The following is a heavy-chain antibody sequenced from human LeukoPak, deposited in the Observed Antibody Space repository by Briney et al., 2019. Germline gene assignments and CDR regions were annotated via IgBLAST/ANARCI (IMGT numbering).Heavy chain of an antibody. J-gene: IGHJ5*02. Sequence: GGSLRLSCAASGFTFDDYAMHWVRQAPGKGLVWVSHINSDGSSRSYADSVKGRFTISRDNAKNTLYLQMNSLRVEDTAVYYCARGWGRYNWNDDWFDPWGQGTLVTVSS. CDR2: INSDGSSR. CDR3: ARGWGRYNWNDDWFDP. D-gene: IGHD1-20*01. V-gene: IGHV3-74*01. CDR1: GFTFDDYA.